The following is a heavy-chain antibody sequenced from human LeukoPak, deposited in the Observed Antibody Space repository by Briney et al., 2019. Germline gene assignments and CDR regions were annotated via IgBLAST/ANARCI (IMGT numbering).Heavy chain of an antibody. CDR1: GGSISSSDWY. J-gene: IGHJ4*02. Sequence: SQTLSLTCTVSGGSISSSDWYWSWIRQLPGKGLEWIGYIFYSGSTYYNPSLESRVTISLDTSKNQFSLKLSSVTAADTAVYYCAGTYSYGPFDYWGQGTLVTVSS. CDR3: AGTYSYGPFDY. V-gene: IGHV4-30-4*08. CDR2: IFYSGST. D-gene: IGHD5-18*01.